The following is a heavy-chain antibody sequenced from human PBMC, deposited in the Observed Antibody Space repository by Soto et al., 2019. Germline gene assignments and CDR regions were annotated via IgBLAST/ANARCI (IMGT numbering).Heavy chain of an antibody. J-gene: IGHJ4*02. CDR1: GGSISSGGYY. D-gene: IGHD2-15*01. CDR3: ARKPDKRGYFDY. Sequence: QVQLQESGPGLVKPSQTLSLTCNVSGGSISSGGYYWSWIRHHPGKGLEWIGYIYYSGSTYYNPSLKRRVTLSVDTSKNQFSLNLSSVTAADTAVYFCARKPDKRGYFDYWGQGTLVTVSS. CDR2: IYYSGST. V-gene: IGHV4-31*03.